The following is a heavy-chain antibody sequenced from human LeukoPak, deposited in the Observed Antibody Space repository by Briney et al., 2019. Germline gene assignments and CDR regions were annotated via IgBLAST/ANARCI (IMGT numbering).Heavy chain of an antibody. Sequence: SETLSLTCTVSGGSISTYYWSWIRRPPGKGLEWTGYIYYSGSTNYNPSLKSRVTISLDTSKNQFSLKLSSVTAADTAVYYCARTVEGYCSGGSCSSYYYYMAVWGKGTTVTVSS. CDR1: GGSISTYY. CDR2: IYYSGST. J-gene: IGHJ6*03. V-gene: IGHV4-59*01. CDR3: ARTVEGYCSGGSCSSYYYYMAV. D-gene: IGHD2-15*01.